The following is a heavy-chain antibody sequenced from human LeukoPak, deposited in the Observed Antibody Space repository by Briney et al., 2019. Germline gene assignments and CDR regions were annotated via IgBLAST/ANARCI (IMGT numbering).Heavy chain of an antibody. D-gene: IGHD3-22*01. V-gene: IGHV3-21*01. CDR1: GFTFGSYS. CDR2: ISSSSSYI. CDR3: ARGSYYYDSSGYYPGY. Sequence: GGSLRLSCAASGFTFGSYSMNWVRQAPGKGLEWVSSISSSSSYIYYADSVKGRFTISRDNAKNSLYLQMNSLRAEDTAVYYCARGSYYYDSSGYYPGYWGQATLVAVCS. J-gene: IGHJ4*02.